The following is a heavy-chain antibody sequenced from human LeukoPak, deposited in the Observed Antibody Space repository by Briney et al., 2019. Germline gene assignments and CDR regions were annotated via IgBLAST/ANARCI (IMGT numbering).Heavy chain of an antibody. J-gene: IGHJ4*02. CDR1: GFTYSSYG. CDR2: IWYDGSNK. Sequence: GGSLRLSCAAPGFTYSSYGMHWVRQAPGKGLEWVAVIWYDGSNKYYADSVKGRFTISRDNSKNTLYLQMNSLRAEDTAVYYCARERYGSGSYYFDYWGQGTLVTVSS. CDR3: ARERYGSGSYYFDY. V-gene: IGHV3-33*01. D-gene: IGHD3-10*01.